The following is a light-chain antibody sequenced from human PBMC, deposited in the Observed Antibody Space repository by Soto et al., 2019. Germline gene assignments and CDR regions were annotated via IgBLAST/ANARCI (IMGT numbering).Light chain of an antibody. V-gene: IGKV3-11*01. CDR1: HSVTNS. J-gene: IGKJ4*01. Sequence: PGERATLSCRASHSVTNSLAWYQQKPGQAPRLLVYEASNRATGIPTRFSGSGSGTDFTLTISNLEPEDFAVYYCHQHISWPLPFGGGTKVEI. CDR3: HQHISWPLP. CDR2: EAS.